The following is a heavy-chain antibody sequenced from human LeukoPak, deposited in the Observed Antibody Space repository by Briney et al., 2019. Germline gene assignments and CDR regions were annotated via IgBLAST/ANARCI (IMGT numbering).Heavy chain of an antibody. CDR2: ISAYNGNT. D-gene: IGHD3-10*01. CDR1: GYTFTSYG. V-gene: IGHV1-18*01. Sequence: ASVKVSCKAPGYTFTSYGISWVRQAPGQGLEWMGWISAYNGNTNYAQKLQGRVTMTTDTSTSTAYMELRSLRSDDTAVYYCASITMVRGVITPVGYYGMDVWGQGTTVTVSS. CDR3: ASITMVRGVITPVGYYGMDV. J-gene: IGHJ6*02.